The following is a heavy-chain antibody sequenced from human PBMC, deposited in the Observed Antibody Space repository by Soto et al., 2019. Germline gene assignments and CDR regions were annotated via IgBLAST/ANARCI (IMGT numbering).Heavy chain of an antibody. CDR1: GFTFSSSA. J-gene: IGHJ4*02. CDR2: ISGSGGST. D-gene: IGHD3-10*01. CDR3: VLWPPYFFDY. Sequence: GGSLRLSCAASGFTFSSSAMTWVRQAPGKGLELVSAISGSGGSTYYADSVKGRFTISRDNSKNTLYPQMNSLRAEDTAVYYCVLWPPYFFDYWGQGTPVTVSS. V-gene: IGHV3-23*01.